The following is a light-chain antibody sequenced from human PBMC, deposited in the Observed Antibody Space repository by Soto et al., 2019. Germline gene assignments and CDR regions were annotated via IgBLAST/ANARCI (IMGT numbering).Light chain of an antibody. CDR3: QQYYRSCT. CDR1: QSVTAW. CDR2: DAS. J-gene: IGKJ2*02. Sequence: DIPLTQSPSTLSASVGDRVTITCRASQSVTAWLAWYQQKPGKAPKLLIYDASSLQSGVPSRFSGSGSGTEFSLTISSLQRDDLATYYCQQYYRSCTFGQGTKVEIK. V-gene: IGKV1-5*01.